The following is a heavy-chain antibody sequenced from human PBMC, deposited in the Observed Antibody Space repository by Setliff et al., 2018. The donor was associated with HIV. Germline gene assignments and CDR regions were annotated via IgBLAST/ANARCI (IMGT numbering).Heavy chain of an antibody. J-gene: IGHJ1*01. CDR2: INDDGNKK. V-gene: IGHV3-7*01. D-gene: IGHD6-19*01. CDR3: AKDGSGWSQH. Sequence: PGGSLRLSCAASGFVFSDFWMSWARQAPGKGLEWVANINDDGNKKYYVDSVRGRFTVSRDNAKSSLYLQMSGLKIEDMAVYYCAKDGSGWSQHWGQGTRVTVSS. CDR1: GFVFSDFW.